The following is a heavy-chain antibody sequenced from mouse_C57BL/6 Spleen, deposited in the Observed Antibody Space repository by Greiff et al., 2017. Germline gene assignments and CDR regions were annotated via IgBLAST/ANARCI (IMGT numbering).Heavy chain of an antibody. V-gene: IGHV1-52*01. J-gene: IGHJ2*01. CDR1: GYTFTSYW. D-gene: IGHD4-1*01. Sequence: QVQLQQPGAELVRPGSSVKLSCKASGYTFTSYWMHWVKQRPIQGLEWIGNIDPSDSETHYNQKFKDKATLTVDKSSSTAYMQLSSLTSEDSAVYYCARREDWDYFDYWGQGTTLTVSS. CDR2: IDPSDSET. CDR3: ARREDWDYFDY.